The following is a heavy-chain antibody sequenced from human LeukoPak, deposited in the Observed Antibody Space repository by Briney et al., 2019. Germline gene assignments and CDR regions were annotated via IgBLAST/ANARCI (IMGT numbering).Heavy chain of an antibody. D-gene: IGHD3-10*01. Sequence: ASVKGSCKASGYTFTGYYMHWVRQAPGQGLEWMGWINPNSGGTNYAQKFQGWVTMTRDTSISTAYMELSRLRSDDTAVYYCARDLRRTEGFGELLTFFDYWGQGTLVTVSS. J-gene: IGHJ4*02. CDR3: ARDLRRTEGFGELLTFFDY. CDR1: GYTFTGYY. CDR2: INPNSGGT. V-gene: IGHV1-2*04.